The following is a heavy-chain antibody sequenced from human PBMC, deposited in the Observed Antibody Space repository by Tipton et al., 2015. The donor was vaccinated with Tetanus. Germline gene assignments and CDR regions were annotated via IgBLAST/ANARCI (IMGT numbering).Heavy chain of an antibody. CDR3: ARGPSYYDSHGGDAFDI. V-gene: IGHV1-8*01. D-gene: IGHD3-22*01. CDR1: GYTFTSYD. Sequence: QLVQSGPEVKKPGASVKVSCKASGYTFTSYDINWVRQATGQGLEWMGWMNPNSGNTGYAQKFQGRVTMARNTSISTAYMELSSLRSEDTAVYYCARGPSYYDSHGGDAFDIWGQGTMVTVSS. J-gene: IGHJ3*02. CDR2: MNPNSGNT.